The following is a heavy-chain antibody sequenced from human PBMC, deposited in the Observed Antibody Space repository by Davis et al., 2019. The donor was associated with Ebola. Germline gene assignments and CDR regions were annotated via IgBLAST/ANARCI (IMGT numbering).Heavy chain of an antibody. Sequence: GESLKISCAASGFTFRSHWMTWACQAPGKGLEWVAHIHPDGTRQSYVDSVKGRFSISRDNAKNSLYLQMDSLTDEDTAVYYCARGINVVTAMRFDYWGQGTLVTVSS. V-gene: IGHV3-7*01. D-gene: IGHD2-21*02. CDR3: ARGINVVTAMRFDY. CDR1: GFTFRSHW. CDR2: IHPDGTRQ. J-gene: IGHJ4*02.